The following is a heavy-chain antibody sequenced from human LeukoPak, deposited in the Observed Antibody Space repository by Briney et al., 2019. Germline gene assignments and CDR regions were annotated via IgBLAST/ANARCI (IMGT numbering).Heavy chain of an antibody. CDR3: ARADFWSGLDY. V-gene: IGHV4-30-4*01. CDR1: GVSISSGDYY. J-gene: IGHJ4*02. CDR2: IYYSGST. D-gene: IGHD3-3*01. Sequence: SETLSLTGTVSGVSISSGDYYWSWIRQPPGKGLEWIGYIYYSGSTYYNPSLKSRVTISVDTSKNQFSLTLSSVTAADTAVYYCARADFWSGLDYWGQGTLVTVSS.